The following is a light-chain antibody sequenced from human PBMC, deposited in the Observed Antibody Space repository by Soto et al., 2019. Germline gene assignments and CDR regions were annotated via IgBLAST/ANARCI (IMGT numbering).Light chain of an antibody. Sequence: QPVLTQSPSASASLGASVKLTCTLSSGHSSYAIAWHQQQPEKGPRYLMKLSSDGSHSKGDGIPDRFSGSSSGAERYLTISSLQSEDEAEYYCQTWDIGARVVFGGGTKLTVL. J-gene: IGLJ2*01. V-gene: IGLV4-69*01. CDR2: LSSDGSH. CDR3: QTWDIGARVV. CDR1: SGHSSYA.